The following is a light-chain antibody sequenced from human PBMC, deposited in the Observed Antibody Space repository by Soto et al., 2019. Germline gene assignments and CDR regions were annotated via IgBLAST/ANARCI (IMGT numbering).Light chain of an antibody. Sequence: QPVLTQSPSASASLGASVKLTCTLSSGHSSYAIAWHQQQPEKGPRYLMKLNSDGSHTKGGGIPDRFSGSSSGAERYLTISSLQSEDEADYYGETWGTGIHVVFGGGTKLTVL. CDR3: ETWGTGIHVV. CDR2: LNSDGSH. CDR1: SGHSSYA. J-gene: IGLJ2*01. V-gene: IGLV4-69*01.